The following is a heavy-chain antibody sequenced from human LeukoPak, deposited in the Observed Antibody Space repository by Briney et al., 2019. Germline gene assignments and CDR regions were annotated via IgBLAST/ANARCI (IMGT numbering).Heavy chain of an antibody. D-gene: IGHD6-13*01. CDR2: IRYDGTNK. CDR3: AKKRSSTWYDFDY. V-gene: IGHV3-30*02. J-gene: IGHJ4*02. Sequence: QSGGSLRLSCAVSGFTFSNYGMHWVRQAPGKGLEWVAFIRYDGTNKNYADSVRGRFTISRDNSKNTLYLQMNSLRAEDTAVYYCAKKRSSTWYDFDYWGQGTLVTVSS. CDR1: GFTFSNYG.